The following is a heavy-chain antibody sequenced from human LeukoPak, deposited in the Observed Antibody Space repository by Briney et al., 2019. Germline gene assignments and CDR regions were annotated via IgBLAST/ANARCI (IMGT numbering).Heavy chain of an antibody. CDR2: ISGSGGST. CDR1: GFTFSSYA. D-gene: IGHD3-22*01. CDR3: AKGSDSSGYYYVLCFDY. V-gene: IGHV3-23*01. Sequence: GGSLRLSCAASGFTFSSYAMSWVRQAPGKGLEWVSAISGSGGSTYYADSVKGRFTISRDNSKNTLYLQMNSLRAEDTAVYYCAKGSDSSGYYYVLCFDYWGQRTLVTVSS. J-gene: IGHJ4*02.